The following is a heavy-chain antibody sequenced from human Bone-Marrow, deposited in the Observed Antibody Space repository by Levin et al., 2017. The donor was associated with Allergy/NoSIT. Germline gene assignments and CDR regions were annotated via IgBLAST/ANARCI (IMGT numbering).Heavy chain of an antibody. V-gene: IGHV3-15*01. D-gene: IGHD4-11*01. CDR3: AIDYSNFFDY. CDR2: IKTKKDGEST. J-gene: IGHJ4*02. Sequence: GGSLRLSCAASGFSFHNSWVTWVRQAPGKGLEWVGRIKTKKDGESTDYAAPVKGRFTISRDDSKNMVYLQLNNLKTEDTGVYYCAIDYSNFFDYWGQGTLVTVSS. CDR1: GFSFHNSW.